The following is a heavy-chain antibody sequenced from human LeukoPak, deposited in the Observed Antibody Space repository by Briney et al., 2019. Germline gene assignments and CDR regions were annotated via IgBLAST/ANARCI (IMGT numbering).Heavy chain of an antibody. CDR3: ARESGIAAALDL. Sequence: GGSLRLSCAASGFTFSSYGMHWVRQAPGKGLVSVSRINTDGSSTSYADSVKGRFTISRDNAKNTLYLQMNSLRAEDTAVYYCARESGIAAALDLWGQGTLVTVSS. D-gene: IGHD6-13*01. V-gene: IGHV3-74*01. CDR2: INTDGSST. J-gene: IGHJ5*02. CDR1: GFTFSSYG.